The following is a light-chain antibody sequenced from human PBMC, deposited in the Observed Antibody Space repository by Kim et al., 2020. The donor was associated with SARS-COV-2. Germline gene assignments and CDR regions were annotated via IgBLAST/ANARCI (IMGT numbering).Light chain of an antibody. CDR2: DVS. V-gene: IGLV2-14*03. Sequence: QSALTQPASVSGSPGQSITISCTGTSSDVGGYNYVSWYQQHPGKAPKLMIYDVSNRPSGVSNRFSGSKSGNTASLTISGLQAEDEADYYCSSYTSSSTRFGGGTQRNVL. J-gene: IGLJ2*01. CDR1: SSDVGGYNY. CDR3: SSYTSSSTR.